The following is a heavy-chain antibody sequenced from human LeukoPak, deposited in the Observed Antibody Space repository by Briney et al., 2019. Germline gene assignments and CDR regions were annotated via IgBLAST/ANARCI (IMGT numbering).Heavy chain of an antibody. CDR3: AREGGPYRPLDY. J-gene: IGHJ4*02. Sequence: PSETLSLTCAVSRGSISSNNWWSWVRQPPGKRLEWIAEIYHSGSTNYNPSLKSRVTISVDKSENHISLKLTSVTAADTAVYYCAREGGPYRPLDYSGQGTLVTVAS. CDR1: RGSISSNNW. V-gene: IGHV4-4*02. CDR2: IYHSGST.